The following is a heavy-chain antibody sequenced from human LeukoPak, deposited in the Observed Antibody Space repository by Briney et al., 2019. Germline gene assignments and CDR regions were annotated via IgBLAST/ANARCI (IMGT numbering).Heavy chain of an antibody. Sequence: GGSLRLSXAASGFTFSSYGMHWVRQAPGKGLEWVAFIRYDGSNKYYADSVKGRFTISRDNSKNTLYLQMNSLRAEDTAVYYCAKDYDSSGYTDYWGQGTLVTVSS. CDR3: AKDYDSSGYTDY. CDR2: IRYDGSNK. V-gene: IGHV3-30*02. J-gene: IGHJ4*02. D-gene: IGHD3-22*01. CDR1: GFTFSSYG.